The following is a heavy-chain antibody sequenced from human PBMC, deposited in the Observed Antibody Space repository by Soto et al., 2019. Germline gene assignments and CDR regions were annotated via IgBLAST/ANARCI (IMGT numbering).Heavy chain of an antibody. V-gene: IGHV1-3*04. CDR3: AKGGSSGWFIDY. D-gene: IGHD6-19*01. CDR2: INTGNGNT. CDR1: GYTFTNYV. Sequence: QVLLVQSGAEVKKPGASVKVSCKASGYTFTNYVMHWVRQAPGQRLEWMGWINTGNGNTKYIQKLQGRVSIIRDTLATTAYMELSSLTSEDTAVYYCAKGGSSGWFIDYWGQGTLVTVPS. J-gene: IGHJ4*02.